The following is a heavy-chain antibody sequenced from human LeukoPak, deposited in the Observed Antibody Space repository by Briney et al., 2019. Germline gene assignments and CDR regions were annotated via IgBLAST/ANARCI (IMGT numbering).Heavy chain of an antibody. CDR1: GGSFSGYY. CDR3: AVSNDYGDYVARL. J-gene: IGHJ4*02. D-gene: IGHD4-17*01. V-gene: IGHV4-34*01. CDR2: INHSGST. Sequence: SETLSLTCAVYGGSFSGYYWSWIRQPPGKGLEWIGEINHSGSTNYNPSLKSRVTISVDTSKNQFSLKLSSVTAADTAVYYCAVSNDYGDYVARLWGQGTLVTVSS.